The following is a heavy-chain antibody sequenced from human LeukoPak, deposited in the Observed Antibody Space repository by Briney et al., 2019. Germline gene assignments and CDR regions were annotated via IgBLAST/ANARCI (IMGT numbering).Heavy chain of an antibody. V-gene: IGHV4-4*09. Sequence: SETLSHTCTVSGGSISSYYWSWIRQPPGKGLEWIGYIYTSGSTNYNPSLKSRVTISVDTSKNQFSLKLSSVTAADTAVYYCARLSLIRITIFGVVTLGWFDPWGQGTLVTVSS. D-gene: IGHD3-3*01. CDR1: GGSISSYY. CDR2: IYTSGST. J-gene: IGHJ5*02. CDR3: ARLSLIRITIFGVVTLGWFDP.